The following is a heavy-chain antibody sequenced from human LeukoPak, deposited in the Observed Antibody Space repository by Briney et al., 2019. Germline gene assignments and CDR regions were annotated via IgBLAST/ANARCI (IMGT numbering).Heavy chain of an antibody. J-gene: IGHJ4*02. CDR2: ISNSGST. CDR3: TRDVGSAGTDDC. V-gene: IGHV4-4*07. D-gene: IGHD6-13*01. Sequence: ASETLSLTCTVSGGSISSYYWSWIRQPAGKGLEWIGRISNSGSTSYNPYLKSRVTMSIDTSKNQFSLKLSSVTAADTAVYYCTRDVGSAGTDDCWGQGTLVTVSS. CDR1: GGSISSYY.